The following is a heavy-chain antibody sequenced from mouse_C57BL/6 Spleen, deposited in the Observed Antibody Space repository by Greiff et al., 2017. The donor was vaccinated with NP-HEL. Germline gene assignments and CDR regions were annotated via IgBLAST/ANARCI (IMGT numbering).Heavy chain of an antibody. V-gene: IGHV1-76*01. J-gene: IGHJ4*01. CDR3: ASYDSYAMDY. D-gene: IGHD2-12*01. CDR2: IYPGSGNT. CDR1: GYTFTDYY. Sequence: QVQLQQSGAELVRPGASVKLSCKASGYTFTDYYINWVKQRPGQGLEWIARIYPGSGNTYYNEKFKGKATLTAEKSSSTASMQLSSLTSEDSAVYFCASYDSYAMDYWGQGTSVTVSS.